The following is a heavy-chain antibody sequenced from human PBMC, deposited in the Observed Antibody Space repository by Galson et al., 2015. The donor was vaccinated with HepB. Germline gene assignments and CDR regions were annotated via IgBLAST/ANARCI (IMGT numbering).Heavy chain of an antibody. CDR2: ISSNGGST. J-gene: IGHJ4*02. CDR1: GFTFSSYA. D-gene: IGHD2-21*01. CDR3: VKPSSSVVIAIVDYFDY. V-gene: IGHV3-64D*06. Sequence: SLRLSCAASGFTFSSYAMHWVRQAPGKGLEYVSAISSNGGSTYYADSVKGRFTISRDNSKNTLYLQMSSLRAEDTAVYYCVKPSSSVVIAIVDYFDYWGQGTLVTVSS.